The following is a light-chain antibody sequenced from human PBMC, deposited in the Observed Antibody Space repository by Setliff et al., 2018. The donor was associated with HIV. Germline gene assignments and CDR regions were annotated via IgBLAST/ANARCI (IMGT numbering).Light chain of an antibody. Sequence: QSALTQPASVSGSPGQSVTISCTGTSDDVANFNYVSWYQQHPGKGPKLIVFDVSRRPSGVSHRFSGSRSGNTASLTISGLENEDEADYYCSSYTNHGVLFVFGTGTKV. CDR1: SDDVANFNY. CDR2: DVS. J-gene: IGLJ1*01. V-gene: IGLV2-14*03. CDR3: SSYTNHGVLFV.